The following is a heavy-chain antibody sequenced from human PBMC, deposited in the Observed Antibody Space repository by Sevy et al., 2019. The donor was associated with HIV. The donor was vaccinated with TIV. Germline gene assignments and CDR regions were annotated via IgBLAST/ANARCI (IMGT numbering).Heavy chain of an antibody. CDR3: AREVYYYGSGSYAGTPYGLGFDP. D-gene: IGHD3-10*01. Sequence: GALRLSCAASGFTFSSYEMNWVRQAPGEGLEWVSYISSSGSTIYYADSVKGRFTISRDNAKNSLYLQMNGLRAEDTAVYYCAREVYYYGSGSYAGTPYGLGFDPWGQGTLVTVSS. CDR2: ISSSGSTI. J-gene: IGHJ5*02. CDR1: GFTFSSYE. V-gene: IGHV3-48*03.